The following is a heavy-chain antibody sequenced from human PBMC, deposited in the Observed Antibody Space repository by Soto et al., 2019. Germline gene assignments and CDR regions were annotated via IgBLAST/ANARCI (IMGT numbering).Heavy chain of an antibody. J-gene: IGHJ3*02. D-gene: IGHD6-19*01. Sequence: QVQLVQSGAEVKKPGSSVKVSCKASGGTFSSYAISWVRQAPGQGLEWMGGIIPIFGTAHYAQKFQGRVTITADDSTSTDYMELSSLRSEDTAVYYCARPGIAVADDGDAFDIWGQGTMVTVSS. CDR3: ARPGIAVADDGDAFDI. CDR1: GGTFSSYA. V-gene: IGHV1-69*12. CDR2: IIPIFGTA.